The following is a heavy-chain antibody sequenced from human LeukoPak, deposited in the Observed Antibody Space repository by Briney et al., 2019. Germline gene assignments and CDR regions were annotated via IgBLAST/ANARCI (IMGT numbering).Heavy chain of an antibody. CDR2: MNPNSGNT. J-gene: IGHJ4*02. V-gene: IGHV1-8*01. D-gene: IGHD1-26*01. CDR1: GYTSTSYD. Sequence: AASVKVSCKASGYTSTSYDINWVRQATGQGLEWMGWMNPNSGNTGYAQKFQGRVTMTRNTSIGTAYMELSSLRSEDTAVYYCASGEVGAVTFDYWGQGTLVTVSS. CDR3: ASGEVGAVTFDY.